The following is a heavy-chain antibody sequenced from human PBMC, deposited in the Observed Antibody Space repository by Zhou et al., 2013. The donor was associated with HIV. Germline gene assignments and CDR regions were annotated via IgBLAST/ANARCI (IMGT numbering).Heavy chain of an antibody. CDR2: IYHSGST. Sequence: QVQLQESGPGLVKPSETLSLTCAVSGYSISSGYYWGWIRQPPGKGLEWIGSIYHSGSTYYNPSLKSRVTISVDTSKNQFSLKLSSVTAADTAVYYCARDLRRGVREFIGSDPWGQGNPGPPSPQ. J-gene: IGHJ5*02. V-gene: IGHV4-38-2*02. D-gene: IGHD3-10*01. CDR3: ARDLRRGVREFIGSDP. CDR1: GYSISSGYY.